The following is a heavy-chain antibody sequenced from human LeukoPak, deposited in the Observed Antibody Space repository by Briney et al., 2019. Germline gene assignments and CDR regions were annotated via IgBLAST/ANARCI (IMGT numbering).Heavy chain of an antibody. J-gene: IGHJ3*02. V-gene: IGHV1-2*02. CDR3: AREGGYSYESAFDI. CDR1: GYTFTGYD. Sequence: GASVKVSCKASGYTFTGYDMHWVRQTPGQGLEWMGWINPNSGGTNYAQKFQGRVTMTRDTSISTAYMELSRLRSDDTAVYYCAREGGYSYESAFDIWGQGTMVTVSS. D-gene: IGHD5-18*01. CDR2: INPNSGGT.